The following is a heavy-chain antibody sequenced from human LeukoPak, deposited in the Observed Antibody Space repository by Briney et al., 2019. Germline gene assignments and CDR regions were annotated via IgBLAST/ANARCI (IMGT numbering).Heavy chain of an antibody. CDR3: ARYYYYDSSGYYYFDY. V-gene: IGHV5-51*03. D-gene: IGHD3-22*01. Sequence: GESLKISCKGSGYSFTSYWIGWVRQMPGKGLEWMGIIYPGDSDTRYSPSFQGQVTISADKSISTAYLQWSSLKASDTDMYYCARYYYYDSSGYYYFDYWGQGTLVTVSS. CDR2: IYPGDSDT. CDR1: GYSFTSYW. J-gene: IGHJ4*02.